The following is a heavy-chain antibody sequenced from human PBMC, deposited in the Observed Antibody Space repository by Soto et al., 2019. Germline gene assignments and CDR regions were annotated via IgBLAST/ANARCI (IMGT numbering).Heavy chain of an antibody. CDR2: IYYSGST. Sequence: QVQLQESGPGLVKPSQTLSLTCTVSGGSISSGGYSWSWIRQHPGKGLEWIGYIYYSGSTYYNPSLKGRVTISVDTSKNKFSLKLSSVTAADTAVYYCARFWRGPAAIYYYYGMDVWGQGTTVTVSS. D-gene: IGHD2-2*01. CDR1: GGSISSGGYS. V-gene: IGHV4-31*03. CDR3: ARFWRGPAAIYYYYGMDV. J-gene: IGHJ6*02.